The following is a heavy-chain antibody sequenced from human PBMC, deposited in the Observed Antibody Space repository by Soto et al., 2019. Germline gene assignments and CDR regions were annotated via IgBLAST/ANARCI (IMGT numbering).Heavy chain of an antibody. CDR2: ISGDGYNT. CDR3: ARDVGGFKAMFDY. Sequence: GGSLRLSCAASGFIFSDYGMGWVRQTPGKGLEWVSTISGDGYNTHYADSVAGRFTISRDNSKNTLYLQMNSPRAEDTARYYCARDVGGFKAMFDYWGQGTQVTVSS. J-gene: IGHJ4*02. CDR1: GFIFSDYG. D-gene: IGHD5-12*01. V-gene: IGHV3-23*01.